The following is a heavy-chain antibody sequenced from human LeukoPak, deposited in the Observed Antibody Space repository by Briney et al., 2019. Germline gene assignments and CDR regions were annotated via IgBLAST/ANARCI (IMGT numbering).Heavy chain of an antibody. CDR1: GLTFTNYW. J-gene: IGHJ4*02. Sequence: PGGSLRLSCVASGLTFTNYWMNWVRQAPGKGLVWVASIKQDGSEKFYVDSVKGRFTISRDNAKNSLYLQMNSLRAEDTALYYCARERYCSSTSCYAFDNWGQGTLVTVSS. V-gene: IGHV3-7*03. CDR2: IKQDGSEK. D-gene: IGHD2-2*01. CDR3: ARERYCSSTSCYAFDN.